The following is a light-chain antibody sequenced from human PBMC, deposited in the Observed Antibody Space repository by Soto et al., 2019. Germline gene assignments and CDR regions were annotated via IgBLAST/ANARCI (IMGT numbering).Light chain of an antibody. CDR3: KQYGRSWT. Sequence: ILLTQSPVSPSLFSGGSGSLSCSASQDLNTNQIAWHQQKPGQAPGLLMYGVFNRASGIPDRFRGTGSGTDFTLIISRLEPEDYEVYYCKQYGRSWTFGQGTTVDIK. CDR2: GVF. J-gene: IGKJ1*01. V-gene: IGKV3-20*01. CDR1: QDLNTNQ.